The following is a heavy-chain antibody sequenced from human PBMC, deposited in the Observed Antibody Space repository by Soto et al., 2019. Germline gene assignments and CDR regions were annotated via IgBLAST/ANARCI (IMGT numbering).Heavy chain of an antibody. J-gene: IGHJ4*01. CDR3: AKDMKYNWNDDDY. Sequence: GGSLRLSCAGSGFTFSSYAMSWVRQAPGKGLEWVSAISGSGDTTYYADSVKGWFTISRDNSKNTLYLQMNSLRVEDTAVYYCAKDMKYNWNDDDYWGHGILVTVSS. D-gene: IGHD1-20*01. CDR1: GFTFSSYA. V-gene: IGHV3-23*01. CDR2: ISGSGDTT.